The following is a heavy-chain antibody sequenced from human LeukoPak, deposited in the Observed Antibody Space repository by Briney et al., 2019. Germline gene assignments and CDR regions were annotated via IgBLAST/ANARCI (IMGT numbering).Heavy chain of an antibody. CDR1: GFTFSIYS. CDR2: ISTSSSTI. V-gene: IGHV3-48*01. J-gene: IGHJ4*02. CDR3: AKDRHYSSSWYFAEGIYY. D-gene: IGHD6-13*01. Sequence: GGSLRLSCAASGFTFSIYSMNWVRQAPGKGLEWVSYISTSSSTIYFADSVKGRFTISRDNSKNTLYLQMNSLRAEGTAVYYCAKDRHYSSSWYFAEGIYYWGQGTLVTVSS.